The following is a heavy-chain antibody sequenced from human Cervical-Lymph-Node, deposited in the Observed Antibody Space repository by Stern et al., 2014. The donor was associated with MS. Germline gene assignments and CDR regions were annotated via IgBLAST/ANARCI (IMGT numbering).Heavy chain of an antibody. Sequence: VQLEESGSEVKKSGESLKISCTAAGYRFSGYWIAWVRQLPGKGLEWVGRIYPGDSDPRYSPSFQSQVTISAETSISTAFLQWNSLKASDSAMYFCARHVGVAASGVLPFDYWGQGSPVTVSS. V-gene: IGHV5-51*01. D-gene: IGHD2-21*01. CDR3: ARHVGVAASGVLPFDY. CDR1: GYRFSGYW. CDR2: IYPGDSDP. J-gene: IGHJ4*02.